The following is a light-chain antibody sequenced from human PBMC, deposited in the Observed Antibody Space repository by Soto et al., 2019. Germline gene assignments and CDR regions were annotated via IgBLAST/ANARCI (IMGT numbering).Light chain of an antibody. CDR1: QSVSSSY. CDR2: GDS. J-gene: IGKJ1*01. Sequence: ETVLTQAPATLSLSPGERATLSCRARQSVSSSYLAWYQQNPGQHPRLLIYGDSSRATVLPSSISSRSSTTVSPPTISLVAHDYFVKYYCQQNGYLLTFGEGTKVDIK. CDR3: QQNGYLLT. V-gene: IGKV3-20*01.